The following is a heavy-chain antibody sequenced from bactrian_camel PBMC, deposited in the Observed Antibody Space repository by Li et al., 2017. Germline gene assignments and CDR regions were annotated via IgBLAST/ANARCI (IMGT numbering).Heavy chain of an antibody. CDR3: VTRSPIYEFAVGY. Sequence: QLVESGGGLVQPGGSLRLSCAASGSTNNINRMGWFRQAPGKDREGVAINNSDGSTSVADSVKGRFTISKDNAKNTVYLQMNSLNVEDTALYYCVTRSPIYEFAVGYWGQGTQVTVS. CDR1: GSTNNINR. V-gene: IGHV3S53*01. CDR2: NNSDGST. J-gene: IGHJ6*01.